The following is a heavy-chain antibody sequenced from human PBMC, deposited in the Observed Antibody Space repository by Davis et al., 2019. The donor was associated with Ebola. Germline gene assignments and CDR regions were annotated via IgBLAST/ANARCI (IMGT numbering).Heavy chain of an antibody. CDR2: IGSSSNGR. D-gene: IGHD2-21*01. V-gene: IGHV3-23*05. CDR1: GFTSGCCA. J-gene: IGHJ6*02. CDR3: AKDLLWWSASDV. Sequence: PGGSLRLSCTASGFTSGCCAMNSVRPAPGKGMERVSGIGSSSNGRHYADSVKGRFTISRDDSKNTVYLQMNNLRAEDSAVYYCAKDLLWWSASDVWGQGTTVTVSS.